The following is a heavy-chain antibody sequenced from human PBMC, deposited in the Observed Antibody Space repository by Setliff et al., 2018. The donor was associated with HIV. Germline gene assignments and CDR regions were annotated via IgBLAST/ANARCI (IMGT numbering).Heavy chain of an antibody. CDR1: GGSFSAYY. V-gene: IGHV4-34*01. D-gene: IGHD6-19*01. CDR2: IDHTGSA. CDR3: ARGPRVFAAVVETPFAF. J-gene: IGHJ4*02. Sequence: TSETLSLTCAVSGGSFSAYYWSWIRQSPHKGLEWIGEIDHTGSAYYNPSLISRVTISVDTSKNRFSLKLSSVTAADTALYYCARGPRVFAAVVETPFAFWGQGTRVTVPQ.